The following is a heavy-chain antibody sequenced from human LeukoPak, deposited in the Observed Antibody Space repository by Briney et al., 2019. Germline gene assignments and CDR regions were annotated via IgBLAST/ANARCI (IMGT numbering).Heavy chain of an antibody. CDR1: GVSSSDRSNYY. D-gene: IGHD3-3*01. Sequence: SETLSLTCSVSGVSSSDRSNYYWSWMRQPLGKGLEWIGFTYTRGTTFYSPSLDGRVTISLDRSKHQFSLHLTSVTAADTAIYYCALRVPRATVFRSEALQHWGQGKLVTVSS. CDR3: ALRVPRATVFRSEALQH. CDR2: TYTRGTT. V-gene: IGHV4-30-2*01. J-gene: IGHJ1*01.